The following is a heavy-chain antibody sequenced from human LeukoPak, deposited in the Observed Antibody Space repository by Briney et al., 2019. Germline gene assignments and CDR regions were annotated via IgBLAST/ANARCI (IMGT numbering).Heavy chain of an antibody. Sequence: GGSLRLSCAASGFTFSSYSMNWVRQAPGKGLEWVSSISSSSSTIYYADSVKGRFTISRDNAKNSLYLQMNSLRAEDTAVHYCARAPIAAAGKTTPFDYWGQGTLVTVSS. J-gene: IGHJ4*02. D-gene: IGHD6-13*01. V-gene: IGHV3-21*01. CDR2: ISSSSSTI. CDR1: GFTFSSYS. CDR3: ARAPIAAAGKTTPFDY.